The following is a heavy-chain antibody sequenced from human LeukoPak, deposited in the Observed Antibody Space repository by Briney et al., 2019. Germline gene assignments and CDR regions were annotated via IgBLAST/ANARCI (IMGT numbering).Heavy chain of an antibody. J-gene: IGHJ4*02. Sequence: GESLKISCKASGYTLTSYWIGCVRQMPGKGLEWMALIYPGASNTKYSPSFQGQVTSSADKSINTAYLQWSSLKASDTAMYYCARYSDCTSTNCYGDNGGQGALVTVSS. D-gene: IGHD2-2*01. CDR2: IYPGASNT. CDR1: GYTLTSYW. V-gene: IGHV5-51*01. CDR3: ARYSDCTSTNCYGDN.